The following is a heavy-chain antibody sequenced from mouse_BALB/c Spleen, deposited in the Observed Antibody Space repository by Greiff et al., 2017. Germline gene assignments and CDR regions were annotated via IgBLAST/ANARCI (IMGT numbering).Heavy chain of an antibody. V-gene: IGHV14-3*02. J-gene: IGHJ4*01. D-gene: IGHD2-3*01. CDR2: IDPANGNT. CDR3: ARSDGYYPYYAMDY. CDR1: GFNIKDTY. Sequence: EVKLQQSGAELVKPGASVKLSCTASGFNIKDTYMHWVKQRPEQGLEWIGRIDPANGNTKYDPKFQGKATITADTSSNTAYLQLSSLTSEDTAVYYCARSDGYYPYYAMDYWGQGTSVTVSS.